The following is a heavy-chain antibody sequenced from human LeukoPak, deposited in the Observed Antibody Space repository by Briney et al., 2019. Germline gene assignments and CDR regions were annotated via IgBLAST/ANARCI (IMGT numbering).Heavy chain of an antibody. Sequence: GGSLRLSCAASGSTFSSYAMHWVRQAPGKGLEWVAVISYDGSNKYYADSVKGRFTISRDNSKNTLYLQMNSLRAEDTAVYYCARDKPGDAFDIWGQGTMVTVSS. CDR2: ISYDGSNK. V-gene: IGHV3-30-3*01. J-gene: IGHJ3*02. CDR3: ARDKPGDAFDI. CDR1: GSTFSSYA.